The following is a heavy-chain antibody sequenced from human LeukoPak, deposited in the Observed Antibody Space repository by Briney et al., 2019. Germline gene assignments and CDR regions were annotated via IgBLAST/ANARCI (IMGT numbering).Heavy chain of an antibody. Sequence: GSLRLSCAASGFTFSNYAMSWVRQAPGKGLEWVSAISNGGTTYYADSVKGRFAISRDNSENTVTLQMNSLRAEDTAVYYCAKESPYSAPRNYYFHYWGQGTLVTVSA. CDR2: ISNGGTT. J-gene: IGHJ4*02. CDR1: GFTFSNYA. V-gene: IGHV3-23*01. D-gene: IGHD4-11*01. CDR3: AKESPYSAPRNYYFHY.